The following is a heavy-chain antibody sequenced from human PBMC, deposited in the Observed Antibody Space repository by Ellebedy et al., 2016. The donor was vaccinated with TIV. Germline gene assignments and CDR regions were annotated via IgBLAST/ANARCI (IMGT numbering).Heavy chain of an antibody. CDR2: INQDGSEK. CDR1: GFTFTSYW. V-gene: IGHV3-7*03. J-gene: IGHJ4*02. D-gene: IGHD1-26*01. CDR3: PRVGATSYFDY. Sequence: GESLKISXAASGFTFTSYWMSWVRQAPGKGLEWVANINQDGSEKHYVDSVKGRFTISRDNAKNSLYLQMNSLRAEDTAVYYCPRVGATSYFDYWGQGTLVTVSS.